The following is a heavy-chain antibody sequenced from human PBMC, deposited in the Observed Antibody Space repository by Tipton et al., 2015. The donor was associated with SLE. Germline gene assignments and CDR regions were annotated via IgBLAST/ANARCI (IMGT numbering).Heavy chain of an antibody. D-gene: IGHD3/OR15-3a*01. CDR1: GDSITTSFFQ. CDR3: ARHFGRSIEFDY. J-gene: IGHJ4*02. Sequence: GLVKPSETLSLTCTVSGDSITTSFFQWGWIRQPPGKGLEWIGSISYRGDTLYNPSLKSRVTISVDPSKSQFSLKLSSVTAADTAVYYCARHFGRSIEFDYWGQGTLVTVSS. V-gene: IGHV4-39*07. CDR2: ISYRGDT.